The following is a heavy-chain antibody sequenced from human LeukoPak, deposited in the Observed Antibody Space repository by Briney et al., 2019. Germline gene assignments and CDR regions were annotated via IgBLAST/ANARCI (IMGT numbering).Heavy chain of an antibody. V-gene: IGHV1-3*01. CDR3: ARSRAIGSGWPGNY. D-gene: IGHD6-19*01. CDR1: GYTFTSYA. Sequence: ASVKVSCKASGYTFTSYAMHWVRQAPGQRLEWMGWINAGNGNTKYSQRFQGRVTITRDTSASTAYMELSSLRSEDTAVYYCARSRAIGSGWPGNYWGQGTLVTVSS. J-gene: IGHJ4*02. CDR2: INAGNGNT.